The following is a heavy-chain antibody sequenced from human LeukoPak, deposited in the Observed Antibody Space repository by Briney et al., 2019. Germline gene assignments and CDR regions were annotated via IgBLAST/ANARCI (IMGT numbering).Heavy chain of an antibody. CDR3: ARETLINVDAFDI. D-gene: IGHD3-16*01. Sequence: GGSLRLSCAASGFTLSSYWMHWVRQAPGKGLVWVSRINSDGSSTGYADSAKGRFTISRDNAKNTLYLQMNSLGAEDTALYYCARETLINVDAFDIWGQGTMVTVSS. J-gene: IGHJ3*02. CDR1: GFTLSSYW. V-gene: IGHV3-74*01. CDR2: INSDGSST.